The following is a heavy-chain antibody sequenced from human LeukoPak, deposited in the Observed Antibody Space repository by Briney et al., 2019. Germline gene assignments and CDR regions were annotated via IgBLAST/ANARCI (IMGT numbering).Heavy chain of an antibody. D-gene: IGHD3-3*01. CDR2: IYYRGNT. J-gene: IGHJ4*02. Sequence: SETLSLTCTVSGASVSSGDCYWGWIRQAPGKGLEFIGSIYYRGNTYFNPSLQSRVTMSVDASKNQFSLNLRSVTAADTAVYYCARDLEGGFWSGYLGHWGQGTLVTVSS. CDR1: GASVSSGDCY. V-gene: IGHV4-39*07. CDR3: ARDLEGGFWSGYLGH.